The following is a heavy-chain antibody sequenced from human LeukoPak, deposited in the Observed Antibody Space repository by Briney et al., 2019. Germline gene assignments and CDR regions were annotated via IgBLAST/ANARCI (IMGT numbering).Heavy chain of an antibody. CDR1: GGSFSGYY. CDR2: INHSGST. Sequence: SETLSLTCAVYGGSFSGYYWSWIRQPPGKGLEWIGEINHSGSTNYNPSLKSRVTISVDTSKNQFSLKLSSVTAADTAVYYCARQSYYYDSSGALDAFDIWGQGTMVTVSS. J-gene: IGHJ3*02. D-gene: IGHD3-22*01. CDR3: ARQSYYYDSSGALDAFDI. V-gene: IGHV4-34*01.